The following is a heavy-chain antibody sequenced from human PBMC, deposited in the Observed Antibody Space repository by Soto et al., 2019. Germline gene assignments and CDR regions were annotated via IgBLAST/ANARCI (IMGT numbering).Heavy chain of an antibody. J-gene: IGHJ4*02. Sequence: GASVKVSCKASGGTFSSYAISWVRQAPGQGLEWMGGIIPNIGTTNYAQKLQGRVTITTDTSTSTAYMELSSLRSDDTAVYYCASDRGYSYGPDDYWGQGTLVTVSS. CDR1: GGTFSSYA. V-gene: IGHV1-69*05. CDR3: ASDRGYSYGPDDY. D-gene: IGHD5-18*01. CDR2: IIPNIGTT.